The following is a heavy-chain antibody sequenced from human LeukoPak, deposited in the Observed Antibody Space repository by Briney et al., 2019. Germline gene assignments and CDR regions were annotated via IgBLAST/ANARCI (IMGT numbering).Heavy chain of an antibody. CDR2: IYYSGST. J-gene: IGHJ3*02. D-gene: IGHD2-2*01. Sequence: SETLSLTCTVSGVSISSSSYYWSWIRQPPGKGLEWIGYIYYSGSTNYNPSLKSRVTISVDTSKNQFSLKLSSVTAADTAVYYCARVGGSSRPLGAFDIWGQGTMVTVSS. CDR1: GVSISSSSYY. CDR3: ARVGGSSRPLGAFDI. V-gene: IGHV4-61*01.